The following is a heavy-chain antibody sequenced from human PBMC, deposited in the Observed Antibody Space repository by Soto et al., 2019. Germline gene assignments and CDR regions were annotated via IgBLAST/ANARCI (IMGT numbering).Heavy chain of an antibody. CDR2: ISPYNGNT. J-gene: IGHJ4*02. CDR3: ARADFDFWSGYSPFDY. D-gene: IGHD3-3*01. CDR1: GYTLTSYG. Sequence: QVQLVQSRAEVKKPGASVKVSCTASGYTLTSYGISWVRQAPGQGLEWVGWISPYNGNTNYAQKLQDRVTLTTDTSTSTAYMELRSLRPDDTAVYYCARADFDFWSGYSPFDYWGQGTLVTVSS. V-gene: IGHV1-18*01.